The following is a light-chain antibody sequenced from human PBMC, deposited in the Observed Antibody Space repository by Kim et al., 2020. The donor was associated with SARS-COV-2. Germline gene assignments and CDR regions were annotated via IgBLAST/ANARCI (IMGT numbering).Light chain of an antibody. CDR1: QSVSNW. V-gene: IGKV1-5*03. J-gene: IGKJ2*01. CDR2: KAS. Sequence: DIQMTQSPSTLSASVGDRVTITCRASQSVSNWLAWYQQKPGKAPKLLIYKASTLEGGVPSRFSGRGSGTEFTLTINSLQPDDFATYSCQQYDSHPYTFGQGTKVDIK. CDR3: QQYDSHPYT.